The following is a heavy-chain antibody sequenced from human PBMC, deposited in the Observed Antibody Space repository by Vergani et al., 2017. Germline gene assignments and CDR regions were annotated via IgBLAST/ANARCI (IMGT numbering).Heavy chain of an antibody. D-gene: IGHD6-13*01. CDR1: GFTLTGYA. CDR2: ISSDGSFE. Sequence: QVQLVESGGGVVQPGRSLRLSCVASGFTLTGYAMHWVRQAPGKGLEWVAVISSDGSFEDYAESVKGRFSISRDNSKNTLYMEMNSLRAEDTAVYYCAKVLDDSSSWYGGFDYWGQGTLVTVSS. V-gene: IGHV3-30-3*01. CDR3: AKVLDDSSSWYGGFDY. J-gene: IGHJ4*02.